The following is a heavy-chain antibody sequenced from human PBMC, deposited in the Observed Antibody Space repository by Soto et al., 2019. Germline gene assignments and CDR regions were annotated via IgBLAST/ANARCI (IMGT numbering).Heavy chain of an antibody. V-gene: IGHV1-8*01. D-gene: IGHD4-17*01. J-gene: IGHJ4*02. CDR3: ARGPGTPLDYGEDFDY. Sequence: ASVKVSCKASGYTFTSYDINWVRQATGQGLEWMGWMNPNSGNTGYAQKFQGRVTMTRNTSISTAYMELSSLRSEDTAVYYCARGPGTPLDYGEDFDYWGQGTLVTVSS. CDR1: GYTFTSYD. CDR2: MNPNSGNT.